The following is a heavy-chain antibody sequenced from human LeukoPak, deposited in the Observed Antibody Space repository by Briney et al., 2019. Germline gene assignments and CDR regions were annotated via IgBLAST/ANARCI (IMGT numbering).Heavy chain of an antibody. CDR3: ARAPQIGYDFWSGYYTHEYYYYGMDV. V-gene: IGHV4-34*01. D-gene: IGHD3-3*01. CDR2: INHSGST. Sequence: SETLSLTCAVYGGSFSGYYWSWIRQPPGKGLEWIGEINHSGSTNYNPSLKSRVTISVDTSKNQFSLELSSVTAADTAVYYCARAPQIGYDFWSGYYTHEYYYYGMDVWGQGTTVTVSS. J-gene: IGHJ6*02. CDR1: GGSFSGYY.